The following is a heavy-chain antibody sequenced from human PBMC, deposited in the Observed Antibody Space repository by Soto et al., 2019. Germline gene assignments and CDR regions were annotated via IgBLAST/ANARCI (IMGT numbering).Heavy chain of an antibody. D-gene: IGHD3-3*01. V-gene: IGHV3-30*02. J-gene: IGHJ6*02. CDR1: GFSFDTYV. CDR2: IWFDGNNK. Sequence: GGSLRLSCAASGFSFDTYVIHWVRQAPGKGLEWVALIWFDGNNKYYADSVRGRFTISRDNSKNTLYLQMNSLRAEDTAVYYCARDRRFLEWLPDYYYYGMDVWGQGTTVTVSS. CDR3: ARDRRFLEWLPDYYYYGMDV.